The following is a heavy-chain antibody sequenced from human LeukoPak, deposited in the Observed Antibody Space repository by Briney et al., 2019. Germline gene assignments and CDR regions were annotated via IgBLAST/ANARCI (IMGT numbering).Heavy chain of an antibody. CDR1: GGSISSSTYY. CDR3: ARVNSPYYFDY. V-gene: IGHV4-39*07. J-gene: IGHJ4*02. CDR2: IYSTGIT. D-gene: IGHD2/OR15-2a*01. Sequence: SETLSLTCTVSGGSISSSTYYWGWIRQPPGKGLEWIGNIYSTGITYYSPSLKGRVTISVDTSKNQFSLKLSSVTAADTAVYYCARVNSPYYFDYWGQGTLVTVSS.